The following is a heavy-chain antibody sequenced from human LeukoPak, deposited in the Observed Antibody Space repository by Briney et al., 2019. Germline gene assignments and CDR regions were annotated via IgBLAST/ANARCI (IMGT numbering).Heavy chain of an antibody. CDR2: INPNSGGT. D-gene: IGHD3-10*01. CDR1: GYTFTGYY. J-gene: IGHJ6*02. V-gene: IGHV1-2*02. Sequence: ASVKVSCKASGYTFTGYYMHWVRQAPGQGLEWMGWINPNSGGTNYAQKFQGRVTMTRDTSISIAYMELSRLRSDDTAVYYCARDTETSGSYYYYGMDVWGQGTTVTVSS. CDR3: ARDTETSGSYYYYGMDV.